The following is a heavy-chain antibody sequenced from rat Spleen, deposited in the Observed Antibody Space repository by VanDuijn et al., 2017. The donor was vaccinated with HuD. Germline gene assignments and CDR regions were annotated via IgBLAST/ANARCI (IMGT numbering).Heavy chain of an antibody. CDR1: GFTFRNYY. D-gene: IGHD1-12*02. CDR3: ARHYYDGTYFYGFAY. CDR2: ITNSGDNT. V-gene: IGHV5S23*01. J-gene: IGHJ3*01. Sequence: EVQLVESGGGLVQPGRSLKLSCAASGFTFRNYYMAWVRQAPTKGLEWVATITNSGDNTYYRDSVKGRFTVSRDNAKSTLYLQMDSLRSEDTATYYCARHYYDGTYFYGFAYWGQGTLVTVSS.